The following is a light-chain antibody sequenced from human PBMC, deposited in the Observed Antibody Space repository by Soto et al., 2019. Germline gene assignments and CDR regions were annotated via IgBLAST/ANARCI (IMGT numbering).Light chain of an antibody. V-gene: IGKV1-5*01. CDR3: QQYTSYSRA. Sequence: DIQMTQSPSTLSASVGDRVTITCRASQSISHFLAWYQQKPGKVPKLLIYDASNLGSGVPSRFSSSGSGTDFTLTISGLQPDDFTTYYCQQYTSYSRAFGQGTKVDIK. CDR1: QSISHF. J-gene: IGKJ1*01. CDR2: DAS.